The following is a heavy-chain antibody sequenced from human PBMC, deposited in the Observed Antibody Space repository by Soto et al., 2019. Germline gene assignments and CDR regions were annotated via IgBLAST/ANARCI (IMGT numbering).Heavy chain of an antibody. D-gene: IGHD3-22*01. V-gene: IGHV3-23*01. J-gene: IGHJ2*01. CDR1: GFTFSSYA. CDR2: ISGSGGST. Sequence: EEQLLESGGGLVQPGGSLRLSCAASGFTFSSYAMSWVRQAPGKGLEWVSAISGSGGSTYYADSVKGRFTISRDNSKNTLYLQMNSLRAEDTAVYYCAKDSSGFNWYFDLWGRGTLVTVSS. CDR3: AKDSSGFNWYFDL.